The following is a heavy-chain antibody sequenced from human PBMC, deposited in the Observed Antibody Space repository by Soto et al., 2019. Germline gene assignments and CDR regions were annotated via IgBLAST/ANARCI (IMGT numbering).Heavy chain of an antibody. J-gene: IGHJ4*02. CDR1: GYNFTAYW. CDR3: ARLGTXXXXXFDS. V-gene: IGHV5-51*01. Sequence: PGESLKISCEVSGYNFTAYWVGWVRQMPGKGLGWMGNIHPSDSETXXWPSFQGQVTFSADKSISTAYLQWATLKASDTAXXXCARLGTXXXXXFDSWGQGTLVTXSX. CDR2: IHPSDSET.